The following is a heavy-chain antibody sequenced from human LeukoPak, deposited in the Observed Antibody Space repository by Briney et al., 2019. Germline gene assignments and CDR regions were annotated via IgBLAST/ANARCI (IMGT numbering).Heavy chain of an antibody. D-gene: IGHD3-22*01. J-gene: IGHJ4*02. Sequence: GGSLRLSCAASGFTFSNYAMRWVRQAPGKGLEWVSVISWNGGSIDCADSVKGRFTISRDNTKNSQYLQMNRLRAEDTALYYCAKDMGEYYDSSGYPYEYWGQGTLVTVSS. V-gene: IGHV3-9*01. CDR1: GFTFSNYA. CDR2: ISWNGGSI. CDR3: AKDMGEYYDSSGYPYEY.